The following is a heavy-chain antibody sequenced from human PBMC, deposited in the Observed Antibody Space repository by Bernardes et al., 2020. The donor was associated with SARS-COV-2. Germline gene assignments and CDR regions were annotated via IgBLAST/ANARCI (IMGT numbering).Heavy chain of an antibody. D-gene: IGHD2-21*01. CDR2: ISSSGSTI. Sequence: GGTLRLSCAASGFTFSDYYMSWIRQAPGKGLEWVSYISSSGSTIYYADSVKGRFTISRDNAKNSLYLQMNSLRAEDTAVYYCASLSWVRASFDPWGQGTLVTVSS. V-gene: IGHV3-11*01. CDR3: ASLSWVRASFDP. CDR1: GFTFSDYY. J-gene: IGHJ5*02.